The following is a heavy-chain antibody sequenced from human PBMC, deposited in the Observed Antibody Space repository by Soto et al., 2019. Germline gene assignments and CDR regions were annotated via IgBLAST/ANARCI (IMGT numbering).Heavy chain of an antibody. CDR3: AKGVEQLGDFDL. D-gene: IGHD6-6*01. J-gene: IGHJ2*01. Sequence: EVQLLESGGGLVQPGGSLRLSCAASGFTFSSYALSWVRQAPGKGLEWVSAISGSGGSTYYADSVKGRFTISRDNSKNTLYLQMNSLRAEDTAVYYCAKGVEQLGDFDLWGRGTLVTVSS. CDR2: ISGSGGST. CDR1: GFTFSSYA. V-gene: IGHV3-23*01.